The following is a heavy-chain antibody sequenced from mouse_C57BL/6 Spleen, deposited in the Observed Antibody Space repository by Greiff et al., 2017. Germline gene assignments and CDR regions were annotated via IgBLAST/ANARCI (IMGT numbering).Heavy chain of an antibody. J-gene: IGHJ4*01. CDR2: IYPGGGYT. V-gene: IGHV1-63*01. CDR3: ARRDSSGPYYYAMDY. D-gene: IGHD3-2*02. CDR1: GYTFTNYW. Sequence: QVQLQQSGAELVRPGTSVKMSCKASGYTFTNYWIGWVKQRPGHGLEWIGDIYPGGGYTNYNEKFKGKATLTADKSSSTAYMQFSSLTSEDSAIYYCARRDSSGPYYYAMDYWGQGTSVTVSS.